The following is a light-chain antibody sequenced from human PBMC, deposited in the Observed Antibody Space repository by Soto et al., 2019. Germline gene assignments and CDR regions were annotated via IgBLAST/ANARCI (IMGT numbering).Light chain of an antibody. Sequence: QSVLTQPPSASGSPGRSVTISCTGTKSDIGVYDFVSWYQHHPGKAPRLIIYEVVQRPSGVPDRFSGSKSGNTASLTVSGLQAADEADYYCQSYDSSLSGYVFGTGTKVTVL. J-gene: IGLJ1*01. V-gene: IGLV2-8*01. CDR1: KSDIGVYDF. CDR3: QSYDSSLSGYV. CDR2: EVV.